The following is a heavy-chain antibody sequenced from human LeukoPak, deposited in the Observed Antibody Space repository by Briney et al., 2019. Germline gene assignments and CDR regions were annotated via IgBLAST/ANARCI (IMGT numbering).Heavy chain of an antibody. J-gene: IGHJ4*02. D-gene: IGHD3-22*01. Sequence: PGRSLRLSCAASGFTFSDYYMSWVRQAPREGLGWVSGINWNGGTTGYEDSVRGRFTISRDNANNSLYLQRNSLRAEDTALYYSARAKHYYDSSNYVWGQGTLVTVSS. CDR3: ARAKHYYDSSNYV. V-gene: IGHV3-20*04. CDR1: GFTFSDYY. CDR2: INWNGGTT.